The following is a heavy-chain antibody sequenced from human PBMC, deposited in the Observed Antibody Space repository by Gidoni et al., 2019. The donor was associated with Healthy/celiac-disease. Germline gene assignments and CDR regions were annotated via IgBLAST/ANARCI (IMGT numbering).Heavy chain of an antibody. CDR3: ARDKAAVAGPPKPFDY. CDR2: ISSSSSTI. V-gene: IGHV3-48*01. CDR1: GFTFSSYS. J-gene: IGHJ4*02. D-gene: IGHD6-19*01. Sequence: EVQLVESGGGLVQPGWSLRLSCAASGFTFSSYSMNWVRQAPGKGLEWVSYISSSSSTIYYADSVKGRFTISRDNAKNSLYLQMNSLRAEDTAVYYCARDKAAVAGPPKPFDYWGQGTLVTVSS.